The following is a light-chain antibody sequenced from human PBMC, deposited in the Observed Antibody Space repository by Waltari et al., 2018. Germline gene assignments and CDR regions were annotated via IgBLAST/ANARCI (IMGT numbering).Light chain of an antibody. Sequence: QSALTQPASVSGSPGQSITISCTGTSSDVGGYNYVSWYQQHPGKAPKLMIYYVSNRPSGFHNRFSGSKSVKTASLTISVLQAEDEADYYGSSYTSSSTPYVVFGGGTKLTVL. CDR3: SSYTSSSTPYVV. V-gene: IGLV2-14*01. CDR2: YVS. CDR1: SSDVGGYNY. J-gene: IGLJ2*01.